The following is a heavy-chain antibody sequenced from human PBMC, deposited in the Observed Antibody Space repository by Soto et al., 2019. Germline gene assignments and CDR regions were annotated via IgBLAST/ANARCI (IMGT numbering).Heavy chain of an antibody. CDR3: GRCSSTSCHLGSDY. Sequence: GGSLRLSCAASGFTFSSYAMNWVRQAPGKGLEWVALISYDGRNTYYADSVKGRFTISRDSSKNALYLQMNTLRAADTAVYYCGRCSSTSCHLGSDYWGQGTLVTVSS. D-gene: IGHD2-2*01. J-gene: IGHJ4*02. CDR1: GFTFSSYA. V-gene: IGHV3-30*04. CDR2: ISYDGRNT.